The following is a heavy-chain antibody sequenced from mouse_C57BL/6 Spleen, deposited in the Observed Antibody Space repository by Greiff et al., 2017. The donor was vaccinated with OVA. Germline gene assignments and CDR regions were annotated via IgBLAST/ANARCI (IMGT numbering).Heavy chain of an antibody. CDR3: ARYYYGSSRYFDV. V-gene: IGHV1-69*01. J-gene: IGHJ1*03. Sequence: QVQLQQSGAELVMPGASVKLSCKASGYTFTGYWMHWVKQRPGQGLEWIGEIDPSDSYTNYNQKFKGKSTLTVDKSSSTAYMQLSSLTSEDSAVYYCARYYYGSSRYFDVWGTGTTVTVSS. CDR2: IDPSDSYT. D-gene: IGHD1-1*01. CDR1: GYTFTGYW.